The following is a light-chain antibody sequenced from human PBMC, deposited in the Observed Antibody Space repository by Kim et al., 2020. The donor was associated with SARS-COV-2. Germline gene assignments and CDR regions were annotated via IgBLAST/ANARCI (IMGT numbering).Light chain of an antibody. J-gene: IGKJ2*01. Sequence: DIVMTQSPLSLPVSPGEPASISCRSSQSLLQSNGFHFLHWYLQKPGLSPQLLISLVSNRAPGVPDRFSGTGSGTDFTLEISRVEAEDGGIYYCMQDLQIPYTFGQGTKLEI. V-gene: IGKV2-28*01. CDR2: LVS. CDR1: QSLLQSNGFHF. CDR3: MQDLQIPYT.